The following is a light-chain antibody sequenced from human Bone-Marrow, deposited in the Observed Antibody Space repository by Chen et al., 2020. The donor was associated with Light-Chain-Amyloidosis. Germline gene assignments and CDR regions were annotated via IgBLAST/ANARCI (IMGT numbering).Light chain of an antibody. CDR3: LQHNSYPRS. V-gene: IGKV1-17*02. CDR1: QGIRNE. Sequence: DIQMTQSTSSLSASVGDSVTITCRASQGIRNELGWYQQIPGKAPKRLIYAASSLQSGVPSRFSGSGSGTEFTLTISDLQPEDFATYYCLQHNSYPRSFGQGTKVEIK. J-gene: IGKJ1*01. CDR2: AAS.